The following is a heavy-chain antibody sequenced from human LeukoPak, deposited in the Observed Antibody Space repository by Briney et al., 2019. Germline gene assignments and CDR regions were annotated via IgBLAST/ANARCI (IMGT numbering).Heavy chain of an antibody. V-gene: IGHV3-7*04. D-gene: IGHD5-24*01. CDR1: GFSFSDDW. Sequence: GGSLRLSCAASGFSFSDDWMSWVRQAPGKGLEWVANIKQDGSEKYYVDSVKGRFTISRDNARNSLYLQMNSLRAEDTAMYYCARERWLQLWYFDYWGQGTLVTVSS. CDR2: IKQDGSEK. J-gene: IGHJ4*02. CDR3: ARERWLQLWYFDY.